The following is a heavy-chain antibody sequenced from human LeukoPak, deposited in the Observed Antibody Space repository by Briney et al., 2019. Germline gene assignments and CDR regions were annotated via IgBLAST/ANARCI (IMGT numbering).Heavy chain of an antibody. CDR3: AKCDGDYVWGWFDP. D-gene: IGHD4-17*01. CDR1: GFTFSSYA. J-gene: IGHJ5*02. Sequence: QPGGSPRLSCAASGFTFSSYAMSWVRQAPGKGREWVSAISGSGGSTNYADCVEGRFTISRDNSKNTLYLQMNSLRAEDTAVYYCAKCDGDYVWGWFDPWGQGTLVTVSS. V-gene: IGHV3-23*01. CDR2: ISGSGGST.